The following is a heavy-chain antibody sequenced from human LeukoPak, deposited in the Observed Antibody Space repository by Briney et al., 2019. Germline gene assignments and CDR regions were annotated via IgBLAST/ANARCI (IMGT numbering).Heavy chain of an antibody. Sequence: GGSLRLSCAASGFTFSNYAMSWVRQAPGKGLEWVAVISYDGSNKYYADSVKGRFTISRDNSKNTLYLQMNSLRAEDTAVYYCAKDLNSCSLDYWGQGTLVTVSS. CDR2: ISYDGSNK. J-gene: IGHJ4*02. D-gene: IGHD2-2*01. CDR3: AKDLNSCSLDY. V-gene: IGHV3-30*18. CDR1: GFTFSNYA.